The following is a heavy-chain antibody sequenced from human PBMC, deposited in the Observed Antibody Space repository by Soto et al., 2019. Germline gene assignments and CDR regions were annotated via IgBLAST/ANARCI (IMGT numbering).Heavy chain of an antibody. CDR3: AKERSSGWSDSFEI. V-gene: IGHV3-30*18. Sequence: GGSLRLSCAASGFTFSSYGMHWVRQAPGKGLEWVALISYDGSNKYYADSVKGRFTISRDNSKNTLYLQMNSLRAEDTAVYYCAKERSSGWSDSFEIWGQGTMVTVSS. J-gene: IGHJ3*02. D-gene: IGHD6-19*01. CDR1: GFTFSSYG. CDR2: ISYDGSNK.